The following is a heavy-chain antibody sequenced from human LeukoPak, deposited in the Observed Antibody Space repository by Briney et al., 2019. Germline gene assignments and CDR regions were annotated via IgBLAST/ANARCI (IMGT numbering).Heavy chain of an antibody. D-gene: IGHD4-17*01. Sequence: GGSLRLSCAASGFAVSNNYMSWVRQAPGKGLEWVGRIKRIIDGGTTDYAAPVKGRFTVSRDDSINTLYLQMSSLKTEDTAVYYCAAQGGSGDLRYWGQGTLVTVSS. CDR2: IKRIIDGGTT. CDR1: GFAVSNNY. V-gene: IGHV3-15*01. CDR3: AAQGGSGDLRY. J-gene: IGHJ4*02.